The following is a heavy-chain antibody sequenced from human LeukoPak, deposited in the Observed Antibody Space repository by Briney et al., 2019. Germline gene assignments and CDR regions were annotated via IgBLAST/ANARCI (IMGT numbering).Heavy chain of an antibody. Sequence: ASVKVSFKAFGYTFSSYGFSWVRQARGQGLEWMGWISSYSGNTNYAQKLQGRVTMTADTSTNTAYMELRSLRSDDTAVYYCARGHPGYYDNSGYLPLDYWGQGTLVTASS. D-gene: IGHD3-22*01. CDR1: GYTFSSYG. CDR2: ISSYSGNT. CDR3: ARGHPGYYDNSGYLPLDY. J-gene: IGHJ4*02. V-gene: IGHV1-18*01.